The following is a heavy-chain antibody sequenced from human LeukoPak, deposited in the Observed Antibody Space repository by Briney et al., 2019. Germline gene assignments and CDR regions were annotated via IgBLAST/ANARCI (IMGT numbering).Heavy chain of an antibody. CDR2: IYYSGST. Sequence: WVRQPPGKGLEWIGSIYYSGSTYYNPSLKSRVTISVDTSKNQFSLKLSSVTAADTAVYYCAREAPGRDWYFDLWGRGTLVTVSS. CDR3: AREAPGRDWYFDL. V-gene: IGHV4-39*07. J-gene: IGHJ2*01.